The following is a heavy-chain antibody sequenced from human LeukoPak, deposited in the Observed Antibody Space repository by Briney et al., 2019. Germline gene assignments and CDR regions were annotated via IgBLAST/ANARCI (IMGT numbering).Heavy chain of an antibody. V-gene: IGHV4-34*01. CDR3: ARVVTILRGHAVYI. CDR1: GGSFSGYY. J-gene: IGHJ3*02. Sequence: PSETLSLTCAVYGGSFSGYYWSWIRQPPGKGLDWIGEINHSGSTNYNPSLKSRVTISVDTSKSHFSLNLSSVTAADTGVYYCARVVTILRGHAVYIWGQGTMVTVSS. D-gene: IGHD3-10*01. CDR2: INHSGST.